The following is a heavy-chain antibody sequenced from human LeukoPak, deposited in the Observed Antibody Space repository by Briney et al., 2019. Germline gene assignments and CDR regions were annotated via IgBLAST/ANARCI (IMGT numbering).Heavy chain of an antibody. D-gene: IGHD3-3*01. Sequence: ASVKVSCKASGYTFTSYDINWVRQATGQGLEWMGWMNPNSGNTGYAQKFQGRVTMTRNTSISTAYMELSSLRSEDTAVYYCARVDFWSGYSYWGMYYYYMDVWGKGTTVTVSS. CDR3: ARVDFWSGYSYWGMYYYYMDV. CDR2: MNPNSGNT. CDR1: GYTFTSYD. V-gene: IGHV1-8*01. J-gene: IGHJ6*03.